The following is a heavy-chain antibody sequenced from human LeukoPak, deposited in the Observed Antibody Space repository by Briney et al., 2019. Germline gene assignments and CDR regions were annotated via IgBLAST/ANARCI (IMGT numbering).Heavy chain of an antibody. CDR1: GFTFDDYA. CDR2: ISWNSGSI. D-gene: IGHD3-22*01. CDR3: AKDLDTTPNTMIVGGDAFDI. Sequence: PGGSLRLSCAASGFTFDDYAMHWVRQAPGKGLEWVSGISWNSGSIGYADSVKGRFTISRDNAKNSLYLQMNGLRAEDTALYYCAKDLDTTPNTMIVGGDAFDIWGQGTMVTVSS. J-gene: IGHJ3*02. V-gene: IGHV3-9*01.